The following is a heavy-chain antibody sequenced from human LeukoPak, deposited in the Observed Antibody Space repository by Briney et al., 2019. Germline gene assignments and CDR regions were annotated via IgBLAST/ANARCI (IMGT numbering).Heavy chain of an antibody. J-gene: IGHJ4*02. V-gene: IGHV3-30*04. CDR1: GFTFSSYA. CDR3: ARARGSLWFGELFDY. D-gene: IGHD3-10*01. Sequence: GGSLRLSCAASGFTFSSYAMHWVRQAPGKGLEWVAVISYDGSNKYYADSVKGRFTISRDNSKNTLYLQMNSLRAEDTAVYCCARARGSLWFGELFDYWGQGTLVTVSS. CDR2: ISYDGSNK.